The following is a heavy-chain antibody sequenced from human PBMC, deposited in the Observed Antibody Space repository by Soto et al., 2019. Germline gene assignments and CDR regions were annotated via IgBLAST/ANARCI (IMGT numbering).Heavy chain of an antibody. D-gene: IGHD3-22*01. CDR1: GYSISSGYY. V-gene: IGHV4-38-2*01. CDR2: ICHSGST. Sequence: SETLSLTCAVSGYSISSGYYWGWIRQPPGKGLEWIGSICHSGSTYYNPSLKSRVTISVDTSKNQFSLKLSSVTAADTAVYYCARGFTMIVVADDAFDIWGQGTMVTVSS. J-gene: IGHJ3*02. CDR3: ARGFTMIVVADDAFDI.